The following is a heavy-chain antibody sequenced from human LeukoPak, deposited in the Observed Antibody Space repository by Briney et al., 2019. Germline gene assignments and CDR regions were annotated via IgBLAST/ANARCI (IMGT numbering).Heavy chain of an antibody. CDR1: GYTFTGYY. CDR2: INPNSGGT. CDR3: ARDREVACGGDCFSFDY. Sequence: ASVKVSCKASGYTFTGYYIHWVRQAPGQGLEWMGWINPNSGGTNYAQKFQGRVTMTRDTSISTAYMELSRLRSDDTAVYYCARDREVACGGDCFSFDYWGQGTLVTVSS. J-gene: IGHJ4*02. D-gene: IGHD2-21*02. V-gene: IGHV1-2*02.